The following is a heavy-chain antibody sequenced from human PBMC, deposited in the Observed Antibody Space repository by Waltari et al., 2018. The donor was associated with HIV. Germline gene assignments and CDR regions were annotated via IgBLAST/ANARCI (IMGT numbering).Heavy chain of an antibody. J-gene: IGHJ5*02. CDR2: FDPEQGKT. D-gene: IGHD2-15*01. V-gene: IGHV1-24*01. CDR3: TTEGLYCSGGTCYSRFDP. CDR1: GYTLSELS. Sequence: QVPLVQSGAEVKKPGASVKVSCKVSGYTLSELSMHWVRQAPGKGLEWMGGFDPEQGKTIYAQNYQGRVNMTEDAATDTAYMELSSLRSEDTAVYYCTTEGLYCSGGTCYSRFDPWGQGTLVTVSS.